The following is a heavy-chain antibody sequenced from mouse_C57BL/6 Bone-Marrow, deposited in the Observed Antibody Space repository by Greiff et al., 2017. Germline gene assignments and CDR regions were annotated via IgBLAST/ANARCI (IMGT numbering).Heavy chain of an antibody. CDR2: IHPNSGST. CDR1: GYTFTSYW. V-gene: IGHV1-64*01. Sequence: VQLQQPGAELVKPGASVKLSCKASGYTFTSYWMHWVKQRPGQGLEWLGMIHPNSGSTNYNEKFKSKATLTVDKSSSTAYMQLSSLTSEDSAVYYCASLLLQGMDYWGQGTSVTVSS. J-gene: IGHJ4*01. D-gene: IGHD1-1*01. CDR3: ASLLLQGMDY.